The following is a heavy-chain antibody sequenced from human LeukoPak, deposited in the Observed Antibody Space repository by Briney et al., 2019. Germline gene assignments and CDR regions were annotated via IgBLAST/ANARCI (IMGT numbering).Heavy chain of an antibody. CDR2: FTHTGTT. CDR3: ARLYATVIRGSWFDP. V-gene: IGHV4-34*01. D-gene: IGHD3-10*01. CDR1: GGSFSGYS. Sequence: PSETLSLTCAVYGGSFSGYSWTWIRQPPGKGLEWIGDFTHTGTTNYNASLTSRLTMSVDTSQNQLSLKLNSVTAADTGVYYCARLYATVIRGSWFDPWGQGTLVTVSS. J-gene: IGHJ5*02.